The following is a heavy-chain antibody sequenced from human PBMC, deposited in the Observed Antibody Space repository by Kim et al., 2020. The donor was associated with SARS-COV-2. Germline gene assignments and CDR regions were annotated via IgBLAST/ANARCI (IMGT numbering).Heavy chain of an antibody. V-gene: IGHV3-33*06. CDR3: AKDLGRRITIGLPWVDY. J-gene: IGHJ4*02. Sequence: VKGRFTISRDNSKNTLYLQMNSLRAEDTAVYYCAKDLGRRITIGLPWVDYWGQGTLVTVSS. D-gene: IGHD3-16*01.